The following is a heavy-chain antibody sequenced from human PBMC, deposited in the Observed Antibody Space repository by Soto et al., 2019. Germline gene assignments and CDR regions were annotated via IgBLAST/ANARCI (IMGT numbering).Heavy chain of an antibody. CDR3: ARARTYYDCWSGYSNDY. CDR1: GDSVSSNSAA. CDR2: TYYRSKWYN. J-gene: IGHJ4*02. V-gene: IGHV6-1*01. Sequence: KQSQTLSLTCAISGDSVSSNSAAWNWIRQSPSRGLEWLGRTYYRSKWYNDYAVSVKSRISINPDTSKYQFSLQLKSVTPEDTAVDYCARARTYYDCWSGYSNDYWGQGTLVTVSS. D-gene: IGHD3-3*01.